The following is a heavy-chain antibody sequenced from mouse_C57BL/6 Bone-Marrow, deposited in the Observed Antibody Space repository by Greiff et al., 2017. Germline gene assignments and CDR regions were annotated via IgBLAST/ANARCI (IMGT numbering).Heavy chain of an antibody. J-gene: IGHJ3*01. CDR2: IDPENGDT. D-gene: IGHD1-1*01. V-gene: IGHV14-4*01. Sequence: EVMLVESGAELVRPGASVKLSCTASGFNIKDDYMHWVKQRPEQGLEWIGWIDPENGDTEYASKFQGKATITADTSSNTAYRQLSSLTSEDTAVYYCTTTYSNWGQGTLVTVSA. CDR1: GFNIKDDY. CDR3: TTTYSN.